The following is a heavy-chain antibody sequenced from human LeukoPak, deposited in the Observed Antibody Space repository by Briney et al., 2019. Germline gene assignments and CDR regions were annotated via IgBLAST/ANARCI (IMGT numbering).Heavy chain of an antibody. CDR1: GFTFSSFW. J-gene: IGHJ4*02. CDR3: ARDYRGYRAPYYFDY. D-gene: IGHD2-15*01. Sequence: PGGSLRLSCAASGFTFSSFWMRWDRPAPGKGLVWVANIKQDGSEKYYVDYVKGRFTISRDNAKSSLYLQMNSLRAEDTAVYYCARDYRGYRAPYYFDYWGQGTLVTVSS. V-gene: IGHV3-7*01. CDR2: IKQDGSEK.